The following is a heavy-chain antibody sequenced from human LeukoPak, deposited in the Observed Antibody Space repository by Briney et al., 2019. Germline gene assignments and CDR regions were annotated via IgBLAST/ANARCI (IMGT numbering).Heavy chain of an antibody. CDR2: ISSRGDNI. CDR1: GFTFSNYA. Sequence: PGGSLRLSCAASGFTFSNYAMNWVRLTPGKGLEWVSSISSRGDNIDYADSVKGRFTISRDNAKNSLYLQMNSLRAEDTAVYYCAREPTTVSPPGWGQGTLVTVSS. D-gene: IGHD4-11*01. V-gene: IGHV3-21*01. J-gene: IGHJ4*02. CDR3: AREPTTVSPPG.